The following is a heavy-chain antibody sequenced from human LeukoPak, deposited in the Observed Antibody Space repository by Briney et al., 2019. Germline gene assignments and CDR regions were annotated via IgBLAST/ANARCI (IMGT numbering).Heavy chain of an antibody. CDR3: ARALNYDILTGYYWVFDI. J-gene: IGHJ3*02. Sequence: SETLSLTCTVSGGSISSYYWSWIRQPPGKGLVWIGYIYYSGSTNYNPSLKSRVTISVDTSKNQFSLKLSSVTAADTAVYYCARALNYDILTGYYWVFDIWGQGTMVTVSS. CDR2: IYYSGST. V-gene: IGHV4-59*08. CDR1: GGSISSYY. D-gene: IGHD3-9*01.